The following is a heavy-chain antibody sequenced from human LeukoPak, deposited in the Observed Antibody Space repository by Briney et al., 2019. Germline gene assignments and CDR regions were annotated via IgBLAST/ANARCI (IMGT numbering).Heavy chain of an antibody. CDR3: AREANYYGSGSYFEGTFDY. Sequence: SETLSLTCAVYGGSFSGYDWSWIRQPPGKGLEWIGYTYHSGSTNYNASLKSRVTISVDTSKNEFSLKLTSVTAADTAVYYCAREANYYGSGSYFEGTFDYWGQGSLVTVSS. V-gene: IGHV4-59*13. J-gene: IGHJ4*02. CDR1: GGSFSGYD. CDR2: TYHSGST. D-gene: IGHD3-10*01.